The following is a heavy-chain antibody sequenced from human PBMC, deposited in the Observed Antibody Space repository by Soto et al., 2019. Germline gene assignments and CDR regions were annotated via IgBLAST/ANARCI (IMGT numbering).Heavy chain of an antibody. CDR3: ARNWGSTNDY. CDR1: GGSLSSYY. CDR2: VYYSGST. J-gene: IGHJ4*01. D-gene: IGHD3-16*01. Sequence: QVQLQESGPGLVKPSETLSLTCVVSGGSLSSYYWSWIRQPPGKGLEWIGYVYYSGSTNNNPSITRRAAISVDTSKNQYSPNLSSGTAADTSVYYCARNWGSTNDYWGRGTPVTVSS. V-gene: IGHV4-59*01.